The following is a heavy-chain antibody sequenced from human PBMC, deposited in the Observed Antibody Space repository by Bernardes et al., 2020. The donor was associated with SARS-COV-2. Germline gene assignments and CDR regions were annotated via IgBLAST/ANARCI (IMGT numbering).Heavy chain of an antibody. CDR3: ARDWMDSGYDY. D-gene: IGHD5-12*01. CDR2: INGGDGFT. CDR1: GYTFTNYA. V-gene: IGHV1-3*01. J-gene: IGHJ4*02. Sequence: ASVKVSCKTSGYTFTNYAIHWVRQAPGQGLECMGWINGGDGFTKYSRKFQDRVTITRDTSASTAYMELRSLSSEDTAVYYCARDWMDSGYDYWGQGTLVTVSS.